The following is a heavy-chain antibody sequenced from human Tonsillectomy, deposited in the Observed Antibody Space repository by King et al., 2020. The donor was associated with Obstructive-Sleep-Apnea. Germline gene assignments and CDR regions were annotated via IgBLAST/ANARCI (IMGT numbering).Heavy chain of an antibody. Sequence: QLVQSGPEVKKPGTSVKVSCKASGFSFTSSSMQWVRQARGQRLEWIGWIVVGSGYTLYGQRFQERVTITRDVSTSTAYMELSSLRSEDTAVYYCAAVPGRDGDFDYWGQGTLVTVSP. CDR1: GFSFTSSS. J-gene: IGHJ4*02. CDR3: AAVPGRDGDFDY. CDR2: IVVGSGYT. D-gene: IGHD3-10*01. V-gene: IGHV1-58*02.